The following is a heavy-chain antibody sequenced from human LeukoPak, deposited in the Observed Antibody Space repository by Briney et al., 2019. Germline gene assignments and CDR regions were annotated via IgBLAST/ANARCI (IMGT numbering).Heavy chain of an antibody. CDR3: AKDIGY. V-gene: IGHV3-9*01. Sequence: XXTXXDYAMHWVRHAPGKGLEWVSGISWNSGSIGYADSVKGRFTISRDNAKNSLYLQMNSLRAEDTALYYCAKDIGYWGQGTLVTVSS. J-gene: IGHJ4*02. CDR1: XXTXXDYA. CDR2: ISWNSGSI.